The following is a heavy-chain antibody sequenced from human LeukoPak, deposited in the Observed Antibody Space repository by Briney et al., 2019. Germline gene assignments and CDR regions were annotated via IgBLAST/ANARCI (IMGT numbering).Heavy chain of an antibody. CDR3: ALTLGYCSGGSCTTTFDY. CDR2: ISVYNGNT. J-gene: IGHJ4*02. D-gene: IGHD2-15*01. Sequence: ASVKVSCKASGYTFTTYGINWVRQGPGQGLEWMGWISVYNGNTNYAQKFQGRVTMTRDTSTSTVYMELSSLRSEDTAVYYCALTLGYCSGGSCTTTFDYWGQGTLVTVSS. CDR1: GYTFTTYG. V-gene: IGHV1-18*01.